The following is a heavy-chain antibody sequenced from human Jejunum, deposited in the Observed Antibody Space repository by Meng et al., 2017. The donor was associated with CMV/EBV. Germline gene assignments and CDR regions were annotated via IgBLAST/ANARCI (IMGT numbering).Heavy chain of an antibody. D-gene: IGHD5/OR15-5a*01. J-gene: IGHJ4*02. Sequence: AASGFTFSNFWMTGVRQAPGKGLEWVGRIQTKAVGGTTEYAPLIKDRFTISRDDSKNTQYLQMNNLKTEDTAVYYCTTRIVSTGDYWGQGTLVTVSS. CDR1: GFTFSNFW. V-gene: IGHV3-15*07. CDR3: TTRIVSTGDY. CDR2: IQTKAVGGTT.